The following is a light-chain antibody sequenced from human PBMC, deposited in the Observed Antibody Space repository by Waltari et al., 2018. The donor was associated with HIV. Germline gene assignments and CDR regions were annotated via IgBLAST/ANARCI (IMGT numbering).Light chain of an antibody. CDR3: QQYYITPKT. CDR2: WAS. CDR1: QSVMYSSNNTNY. Sequence: DIVMTQSPDSLAVSLGERATINCKSSQSVMYSSNNTNYLAWYQQKPGQPPKLLIYWASSREYGVPDRFSGSGSGTDFTLTISSLQAEDVAVYYCQQYYITPKTFGQGTKVEIK. V-gene: IGKV4-1*01. J-gene: IGKJ1*01.